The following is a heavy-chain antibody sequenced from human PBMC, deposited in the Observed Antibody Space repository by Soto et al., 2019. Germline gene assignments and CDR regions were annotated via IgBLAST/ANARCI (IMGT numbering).Heavy chain of an antibody. V-gene: IGHV3-23*01. CDR2: ISGSGGST. D-gene: IGHD6-6*01. CDR3: AKDSTAYSSSYDFDY. Sequence: GGSLRLSCAASGFTFSSYAMSWVRQAPGKGLEWVSGISGSGGSTYYADSVKGRFTISRDNSKNTLYQQMNSLRAEDTAVYYCAKDSTAYSSSYDFDYWGQGTLVTVS. J-gene: IGHJ4*02. CDR1: GFTFSSYA.